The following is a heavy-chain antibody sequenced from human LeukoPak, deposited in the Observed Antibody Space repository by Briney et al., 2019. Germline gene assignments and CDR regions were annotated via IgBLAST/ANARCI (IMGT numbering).Heavy chain of an antibody. D-gene: IGHD5-24*01. Sequence: SETLSLTFTVSGGSISSYYWSWIRQPPGKGLEWIGYIYYSGSTNYNPSLKSRVTISVDTSKNQFSLKLSSVTAADTAVYYCAGDGYGYPLDYWGQGTLVTVSS. J-gene: IGHJ4*02. CDR1: GGSISSYY. CDR3: AGDGYGYPLDY. V-gene: IGHV4-59*01. CDR2: IYYSGST.